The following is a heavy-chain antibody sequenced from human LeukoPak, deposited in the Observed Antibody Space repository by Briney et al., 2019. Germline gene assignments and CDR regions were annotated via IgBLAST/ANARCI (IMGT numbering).Heavy chain of an antibody. CDR1: GYSISSGYY. D-gene: IGHD3-3*01. J-gene: IGHJ4*02. V-gene: IGHV4-38-2*01. CDR3: AGTYYDFWSGYQTSDY. CDR2: IYHSGST. Sequence: PSETLSLTCAVSGYSISSGYYWGWIRQPPGKGLEWIGSIYHSGSTYYNPSLKSRVSISVDTSKNQFSLKLSSVTAAGTAVYYCAGTYYDFWSGYQTSDYWGQGTLVTVSS.